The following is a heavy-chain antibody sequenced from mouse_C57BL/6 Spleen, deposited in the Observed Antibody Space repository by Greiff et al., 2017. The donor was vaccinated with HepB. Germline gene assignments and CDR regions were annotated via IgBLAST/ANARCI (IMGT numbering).Heavy chain of an antibody. CDR2: IDPSDSYT. Sequence: QVQLQQPGAELVMPGASVKLSCKASGYTFTSYWMHWVKQRPGQGLEWIGEIDPSDSYTNYNQKFKGKSTMTVDKSSSTAYMQLSSLTSEDSAVYYCARSDYYGSRSLFDYWGQGTLVTVSA. J-gene: IGHJ3*01. D-gene: IGHD1-1*01. CDR1: GYTFTSYW. CDR3: ARSDYYGSRSLFDY. V-gene: IGHV1-69*01.